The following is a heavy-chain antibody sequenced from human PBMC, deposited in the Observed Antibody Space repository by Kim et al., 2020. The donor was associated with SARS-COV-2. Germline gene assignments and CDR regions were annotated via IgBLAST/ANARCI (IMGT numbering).Heavy chain of an antibody. J-gene: IGHJ2*01. Sequence: GGSLRLSCAASGFTFSSYAMSWVRQAPGKGLEWVSAISGSGGSTYYADSVKGRFTISRDNSKNTLYLQMNSLRAEDTAVYYCAKDQHYDSLYWYFDLWGRGTLVTVSS. CDR2: ISGSGGST. D-gene: IGHD3-22*01. CDR1: GFTFSSYA. CDR3: AKDQHYDSLYWYFDL. V-gene: IGHV3-23*01.